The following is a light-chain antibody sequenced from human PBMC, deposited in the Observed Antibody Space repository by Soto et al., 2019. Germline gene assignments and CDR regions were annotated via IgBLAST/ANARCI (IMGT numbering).Light chain of an antibody. V-gene: IGLV2-14*03. J-gene: IGLJ1*01. CDR2: GVT. CDR3: SSYSTSFFYV. Sequence: QSVLTQAASLSGSPGQSGTISCNGTISDIGFYNYVSWYQQYPGKAPNPLIYGVTNRPSGVSYRFSGSKSGSTASLTISGLRDEDEADYYCSSYSTSFFYVFGTGTKVTVL. CDR1: ISDIGFYNY.